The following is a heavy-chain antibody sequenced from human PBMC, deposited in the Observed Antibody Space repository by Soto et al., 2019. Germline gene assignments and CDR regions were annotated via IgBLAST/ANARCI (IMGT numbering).Heavy chain of an antibody. V-gene: IGHV4-61*01. CDR1: GGPVSSGSYY. CDR3: AGSKPHYYDSSGYYSALDY. D-gene: IGHD3-22*01. J-gene: IGHJ4*02. CDR2: IYYSGST. Sequence: PSETLSLTCTVSGGPVSSGSYYWSWIRQPPGKGLEWIGYIYYSGSTNYNPSLKSRVTISVDTSKNQFSLKLSSVTAADTAVYYCAGSKPHYYDSSGYYSALDYWGQGTLVTVCS.